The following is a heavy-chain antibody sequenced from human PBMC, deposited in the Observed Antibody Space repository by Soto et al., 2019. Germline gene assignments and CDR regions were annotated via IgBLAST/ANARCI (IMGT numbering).Heavy chain of an antibody. D-gene: IGHD3-10*01. CDR1: GFTFSNNA. J-gene: IGHJ4*02. V-gene: IGHV3-23*01. CDR3: AKVISTGIHRGYLDY. CDR2: IGDSGGMP. Sequence: SXRLSCASSGFTFSNNAMSWVRQAPVKGLEWVSLIGDSGGMPYYPESVKGRFTISRDTSRNTLYLQMNSLRVEDTAVYYCAKVISTGIHRGYLDYWGQGTLVTVSS.